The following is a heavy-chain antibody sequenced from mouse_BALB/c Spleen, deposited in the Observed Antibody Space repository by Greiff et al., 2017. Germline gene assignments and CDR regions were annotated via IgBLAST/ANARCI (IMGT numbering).Heavy chain of an antibody. CDR1: GYAFSSYW. CDR3: ARWITGRGNWYFDG. V-gene: IGHV1-80*01. D-gene: IGHD4-1*01. J-gene: IGHJ1*01. CDR2: IYPGDGDT. Sequence: QVQLQQSGAELVRPGSSVKISCKASGYAFSSYWMNWVKQRPGQGLEWIGQIYPGDGDTNYNGKFKGKATLTADKSSSTAYMQLSSLTSEDSAVYFCARWITGRGNWYFDGWGAGTTVTVSS.